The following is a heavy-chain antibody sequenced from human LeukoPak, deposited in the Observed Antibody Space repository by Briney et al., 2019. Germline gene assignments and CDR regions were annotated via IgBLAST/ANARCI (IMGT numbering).Heavy chain of an antibody. Sequence: PGGSLRLSCAASGFTFSSYSMNWVRQAPGKGLEWVSSISSSSSYIYYADSVKGRFTISRDNAKNSLYLQMNSLRAEDTAVYYCARGPHSSGYYYVGGEFDYWGQGTLVTVSS. D-gene: IGHD3-22*01. V-gene: IGHV3-21*01. CDR1: GFTFSSYS. J-gene: IGHJ4*02. CDR2: ISSSSSYI. CDR3: ARGPHSSGYYYVGGEFDY.